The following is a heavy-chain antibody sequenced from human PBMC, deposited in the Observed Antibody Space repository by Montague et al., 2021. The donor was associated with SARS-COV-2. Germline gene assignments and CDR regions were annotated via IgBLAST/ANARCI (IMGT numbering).Heavy chain of an antibody. Sequence: TLSLTCTVSGGSLSSGGYYWSWIRQLPGKGLEWLGYFYYSGSTYYNPSLKSRVSISADMSKNQFFLNLTSVTAADAAVYYCAIELGGTGDYYGLDSWGQGTPVTVSS. V-gene: IGHV4-31*03. CDR1: GGSLSSGGYY. CDR3: AIELGGTGDYYGLDS. D-gene: IGHD3/OR15-3a*01. CDR2: FYYSGST. J-gene: IGHJ6*02.